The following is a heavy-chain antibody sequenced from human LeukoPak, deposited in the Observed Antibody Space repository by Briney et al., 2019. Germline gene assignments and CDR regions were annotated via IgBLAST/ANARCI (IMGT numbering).Heavy chain of an antibody. CDR2: IYYSGST. V-gene: IGHV4-59*08. Sequence: PSETLSLTCTVSGGSISSYYWSWIRQPPGKGLEWIGYIYYSGSTNYNPSLKSRVTISVDASKNQFSLKLSSVTAADTAVYYCAAGEQLGGFYFDYWGQGTLVTVSS. CDR3: AAGEQLGGFYFDY. D-gene: IGHD6-13*01. J-gene: IGHJ4*02. CDR1: GGSISSYY.